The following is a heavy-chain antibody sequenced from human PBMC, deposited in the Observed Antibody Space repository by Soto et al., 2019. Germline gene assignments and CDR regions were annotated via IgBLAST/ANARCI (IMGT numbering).Heavy chain of an antibody. Sequence: ASVKVSCKVSGYTLTELSMHWVRQAPGKGLEWMGGFDPEDGETIYAQKFQGRVTMTEDTSTDTAYMELSSLRSEDTAVYYCATIDIVVVPAAGYYFDYRGQGTLVTVSS. CDR3: ATIDIVVVPAAGYYFDY. J-gene: IGHJ4*02. CDR1: GYTLTELS. V-gene: IGHV1-24*01. D-gene: IGHD2-2*01. CDR2: FDPEDGET.